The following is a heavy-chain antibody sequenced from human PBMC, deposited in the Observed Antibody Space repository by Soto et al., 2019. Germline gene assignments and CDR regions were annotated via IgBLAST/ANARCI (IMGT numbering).Heavy chain of an antibody. J-gene: IGHJ6*02. D-gene: IGHD3-16*01. Sequence: QVQLVQSGAEVKKPGASVKVSCKASGYTFTRSGISWVRQAPGQGLEWMGWINGYNGNTNYTQKFQGRITMTTDTPTSTAYMELRSLRSDDTAVYYFARMGDVPYYYYGMDVWGQGTKVIVSS. V-gene: IGHV1-18*01. CDR2: INGYNGNT. CDR1: GYTFTRSG. CDR3: ARMGDVPYYYYGMDV.